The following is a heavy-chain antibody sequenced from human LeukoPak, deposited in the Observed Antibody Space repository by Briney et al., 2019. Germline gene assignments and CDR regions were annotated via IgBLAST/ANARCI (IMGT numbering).Heavy chain of an antibody. CDR2: IYTSGST. V-gene: IGHV4-4*09. Sequence: PSETLSLTCTVSGGSITSYYWSWIRQPPGKGLEGIGYIYTSGSTHFNPSLQSRVTISVDTCKNQFSLKLISVPAPDTAVYYCARPIGYSSSGFDPWGEGSLVTVSS. D-gene: IGHD6-13*01. J-gene: IGHJ5*02. CDR3: ARPIGYSSSGFDP. CDR1: GGSITSYY.